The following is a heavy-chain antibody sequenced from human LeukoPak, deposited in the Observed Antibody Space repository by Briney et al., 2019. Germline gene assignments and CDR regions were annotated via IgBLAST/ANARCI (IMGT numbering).Heavy chain of an antibody. Sequence: SETLSLTCTVSGDSISSYYWSWIRQPAGKGLEWIGRIYSTGSTDYNPSLKSRVTMSVDASKKQFSLKLSSATAADTAMYHCARIYQSSGISSGYFDYWGQGTLVTVSS. V-gene: IGHV4-4*07. CDR1: GDSISSYY. CDR3: ARIYQSSGISSGYFDY. CDR2: IYSTGST. D-gene: IGHD6-19*01. J-gene: IGHJ4*02.